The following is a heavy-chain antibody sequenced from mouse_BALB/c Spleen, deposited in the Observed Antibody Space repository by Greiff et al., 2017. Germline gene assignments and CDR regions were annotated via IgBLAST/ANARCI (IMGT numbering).Heavy chain of an antibody. CDR3: ARGSRGYFDY. CDR1: GYTFTDYW. Sequence: VKLQQPGAELVMPGASVKMSCKASGYTFTDYWMHWVKQRPGQGLEWIGAIDTSDSYTSYNQKFKGKATLTVDESSSTAYMQLSSLTSEDSAVYYCARGSRGYFDYWGQGTTLTVSS. V-gene: IGHV1-69*01. CDR2: IDTSDSYT. D-gene: IGHD1-1*01. J-gene: IGHJ2*01.